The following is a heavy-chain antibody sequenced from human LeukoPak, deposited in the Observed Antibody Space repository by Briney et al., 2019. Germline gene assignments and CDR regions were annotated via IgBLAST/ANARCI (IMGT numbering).Heavy chain of an antibody. CDR3: ARDQGDFWSGYTFYGMDV. J-gene: IGHJ6*02. CDR2: ISSSSSYI. D-gene: IGHD3-3*01. Sequence: GSLRLSCAASGFTFSSYAMSWVRQAPGKGLEWVSSISSSSSYIYYADSVKGRFTISRDNAKNSLYLQMNSLRAEDTAVYYCARDQGDFWSGYTFYGMDVWGQGTTVTVSS. CDR1: GFTFSSYA. V-gene: IGHV3-21*01.